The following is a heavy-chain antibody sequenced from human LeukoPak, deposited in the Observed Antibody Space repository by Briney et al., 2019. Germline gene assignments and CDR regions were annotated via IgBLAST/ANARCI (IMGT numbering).Heavy chain of an antibody. CDR2: IKSKTDGGTT. CDR1: GFTFSNAW. V-gene: IGHV3-15*01. D-gene: IGHD2-2*01. CDR3: TTDPYYIVVVPGDY. Sequence: GGSLRLSCAASGFTFSNAWMSWVRQAPGKGLEWGGRIKSKTDGGTTDYAAPVKGRFTISRDDSKNTLYLQMNSLKTEDTAVYYCTTDPYYIVVVPGDYWGQGTLVTVSS. J-gene: IGHJ4*02.